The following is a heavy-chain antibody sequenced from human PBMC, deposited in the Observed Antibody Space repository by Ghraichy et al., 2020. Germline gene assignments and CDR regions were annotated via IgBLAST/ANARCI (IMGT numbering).Heavy chain of an antibody. D-gene: IGHD1-26*01. CDR3: AIRYSGTYYVTY. CDR1: GGSISSSSYY. CDR2: IYYSGST. J-gene: IGHJ4*02. Sequence: ETLSLPCTVSGGSISSSSYYWGWIRQPPGKGLEWIGSIYYSGSTYYNPSLKSRVTISVDTSKNQFSLKLSSVTAADTAVYYCAIRYSGTYYVTYWGQGTLVTVSS. V-gene: IGHV4-39*01.